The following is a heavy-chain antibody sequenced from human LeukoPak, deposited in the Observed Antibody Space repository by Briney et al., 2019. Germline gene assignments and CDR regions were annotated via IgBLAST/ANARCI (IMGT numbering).Heavy chain of an antibody. Sequence: GGSLRLPCAASGFTFSSYSMNWVRQAPGKGLEWVSSISSSSSYIYYADSVKGRFTISRDNAKNSLYLQMNSLRAEDTAVYYCARDTDRRQYSSSWYGGDYWGQGTLVTVSS. J-gene: IGHJ4*02. CDR2: ISSSSSYI. CDR3: ARDTDRRQYSSSWYGGDY. D-gene: IGHD6-13*01. V-gene: IGHV3-21*01. CDR1: GFTFSSYS.